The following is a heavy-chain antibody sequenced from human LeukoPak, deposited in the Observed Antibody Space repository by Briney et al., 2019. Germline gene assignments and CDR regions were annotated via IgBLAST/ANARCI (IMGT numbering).Heavy chain of an antibody. V-gene: IGHV3-30-3*01. Sequence: GALRLSCAASGFTFSSYAMHWVRQAPGKGLEWVAVISYDGSNKYYADSVKGRFTISRDNSKNTLYLQMNSLRAEDTAVYYCARDSYDSSGYYLGWGQGTLATVSS. CDR3: ARDSYDSSGYYLG. J-gene: IGHJ4*02. CDR1: GFTFSSYA. D-gene: IGHD3-22*01. CDR2: ISYDGSNK.